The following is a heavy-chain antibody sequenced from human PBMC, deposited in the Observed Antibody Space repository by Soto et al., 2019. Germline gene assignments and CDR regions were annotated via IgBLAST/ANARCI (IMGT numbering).Heavy chain of an antibody. J-gene: IGHJ6*02. CDR3: ARDRIVVVTVGFYYGMDV. Sequence: SQTLSLTCAISGDSVSSNSAAWNWIRQSPSRGLEWLGRTYYRSKWYNDYAVSVKSRITINPDTSKNQFSLQLNSVTPEDTAVYYCARDRIVVVTVGFYYGMDVWGQGTTVTVSS. V-gene: IGHV6-1*01. D-gene: IGHD2-21*02. CDR1: GDSVSSNSAA. CDR2: TYYRSKWYN.